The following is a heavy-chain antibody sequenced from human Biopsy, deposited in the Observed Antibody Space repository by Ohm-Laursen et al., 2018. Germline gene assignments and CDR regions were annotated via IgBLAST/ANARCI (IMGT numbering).Heavy chain of an antibody. V-gene: IGHV3-9*01. CDR2: ISWDGGSE. Sequence: SLRLSCAASGFTFDDHVMHWVRQAPGKGLEWVSGISWDGGSEGYADSVKGRFTISRDNAKNSLFLQMNSLTTEDTALYYCVRGFSSSWSGYLDHWGQGTLVTVSS. D-gene: IGHD3-3*01. CDR3: VRGFSSSWSGYLDH. J-gene: IGHJ4*02. CDR1: GFTFDDHV.